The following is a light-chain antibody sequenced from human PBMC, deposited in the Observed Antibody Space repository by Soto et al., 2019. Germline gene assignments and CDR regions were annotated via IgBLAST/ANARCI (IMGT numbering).Light chain of an antibody. V-gene: IGKV3D-15*01. CDR3: QQYHNWPPIT. J-gene: IGKJ5*01. CDR1: QSISSSY. CDR2: GAS. Sequence: EIVMTQSPATLSVSLVEIATLSFMASQSISSSYLAWFQQKPGQAPRLLIYGASTRATGIPARFSGSGSGTEFTLTISNLQSEDFAVYFCQQYHNWPPITFGQGTRLEIK.